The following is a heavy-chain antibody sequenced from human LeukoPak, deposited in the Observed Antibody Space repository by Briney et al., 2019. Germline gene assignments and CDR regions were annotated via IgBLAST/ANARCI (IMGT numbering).Heavy chain of an antibody. CDR2: INPNSGGT. Sequence: GASVKVSCKASGYTFTGYYMHWVRQAPGQGLEWMGWINPNSGGTNYAQKFQGRVTMTRDTSISTAYMELSRLRSDDTAAYYCARAKIVVVPAANDYWGQGTLVTVSS. CDR1: GYTFTGYY. J-gene: IGHJ4*02. V-gene: IGHV1-2*02. D-gene: IGHD2-2*01. CDR3: ARAKIVVVPAANDY.